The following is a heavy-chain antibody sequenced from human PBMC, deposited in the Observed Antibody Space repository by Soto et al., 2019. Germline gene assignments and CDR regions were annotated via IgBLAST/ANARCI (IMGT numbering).Heavy chain of an antibody. CDR1: GYTFTSYD. Sequence: ASVKFSCKASGYTFTSYDIDWVRQATGQGLEWMGWMNPNSGNTGYAQKFQGRVTMTRNTSISTAYMELSSLRSEDTAVYYCARGSSGWPYYYYGMDVWGQGTTVTVSS. J-gene: IGHJ6*02. V-gene: IGHV1-8*01. D-gene: IGHD6-19*01. CDR2: MNPNSGNT. CDR3: ARGSSGWPYYYYGMDV.